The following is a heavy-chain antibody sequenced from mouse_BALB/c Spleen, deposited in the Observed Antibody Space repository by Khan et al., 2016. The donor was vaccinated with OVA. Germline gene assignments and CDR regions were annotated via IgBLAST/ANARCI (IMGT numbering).Heavy chain of an antibody. J-gene: IGHJ2*01. Sequence: EVQLQESGPGLVKPSQSLSLTCTVTGYSITSGYAWNWIRQFPGNKLEWMGYISYSGVTSYTPSFKSRISFTRDTSKNPFFLQLNSVTTEDTATYYCARGNYYGYYIDYWGQGTNLTVSS. D-gene: IGHD1-1*01. CDR3: ARGNYYGYYIDY. CDR2: ISYSGVT. V-gene: IGHV3-2*02. CDR1: GYSITSGYA.